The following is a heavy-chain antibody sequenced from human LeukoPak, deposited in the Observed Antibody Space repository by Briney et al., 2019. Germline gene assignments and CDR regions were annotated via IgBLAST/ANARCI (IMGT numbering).Heavy chain of an antibody. CDR2: IYYSGST. CDR1: GGSISSYY. CDR3: ARDKGVAGNPYWFDP. J-gene: IGHJ5*02. D-gene: IGHD6-19*01. V-gene: IGHV4-59*12. Sequence: SETLSLTCTVSGGSISSYYWSWIRQPPGKGLEWIGYIYYSGSTNYNPSLKSRVTISVDTSKNQFSLKLSSVTAADTAVYYCARDKGVAGNPYWFDPWGQGTLVTVSS.